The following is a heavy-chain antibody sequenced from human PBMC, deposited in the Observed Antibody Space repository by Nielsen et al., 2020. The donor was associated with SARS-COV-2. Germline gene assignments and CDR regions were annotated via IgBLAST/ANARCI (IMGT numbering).Heavy chain of an antibody. V-gene: IGHV3-9*01. CDR1: GFTFDDYA. Sequence: GGSLRLSCAASGFTFDDYAMHWVRQAPGKGLEWVSGISWNSGSIGYADSVKGRFTISRDNAKNSLYLQMNSLRAEDTALYYCAKVRYSSRVPIIDYWGQGTLVTVSS. J-gene: IGHJ4*02. D-gene: IGHD6-13*01. CDR2: ISWNSGSI. CDR3: AKVRYSSRVPIIDY.